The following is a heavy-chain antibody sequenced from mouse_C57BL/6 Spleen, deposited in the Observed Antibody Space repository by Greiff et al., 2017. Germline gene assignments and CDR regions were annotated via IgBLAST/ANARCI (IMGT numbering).Heavy chain of an antibody. CDR2: INYDGSST. V-gene: IGHV5-16*01. CDR1: GFTFSDYY. D-gene: IGHD2-4*01. Sequence: EVQLVESEGGLVQPGSSMKLSCTASGFTFSDYYMAWVRQVPEKGLEWVANINYDGSSTYYLDSLKSRFIISRDNAKNILYLQMSSLKSEDTATYYCARAFSYDYDRYFDVWGTGTTVTVSS. CDR3: ARAFSYDYDRYFDV. J-gene: IGHJ1*03.